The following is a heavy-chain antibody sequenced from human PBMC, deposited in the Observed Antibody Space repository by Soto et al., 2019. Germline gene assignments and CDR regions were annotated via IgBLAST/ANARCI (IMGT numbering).Heavy chain of an antibody. CDR1: GFTFSVYA. J-gene: IGHJ6*02. Sequence: EVQLLESGGGFVQPGGSLRLSCAATGFTFSVYAMTWVRQAPGKGLEWVSAVTANGGSTYSADSGKGRFTISRDNSKNTLFLQMNSLRAEDTAVYYCASLGVGDWANYYYYYGMDVWGQGTTVTVSS. D-gene: IGHD2-21*02. CDR3: ASLGVGDWANYYYYYGMDV. CDR2: VTANGGST. V-gene: IGHV3-23*01.